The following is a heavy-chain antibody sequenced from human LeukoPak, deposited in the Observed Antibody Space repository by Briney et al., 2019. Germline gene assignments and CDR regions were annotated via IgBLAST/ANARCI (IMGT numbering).Heavy chain of an antibody. J-gene: IGHJ4*02. D-gene: IGHD2-15*01. CDR3: ARHPFATPFDY. Sequence: KSSETLSLTSTVSGDSVSGVYWSWIRQPPGKGLEWIGYVYYSGDTNYNPSLKSRVTMSLDTSKNQVSLRLSSVTAADTAVYYCARHPFATPFDYWGRGTLLTVSS. CDR1: GDSVSGVY. CDR2: VYYSGDT. V-gene: IGHV4-59*08.